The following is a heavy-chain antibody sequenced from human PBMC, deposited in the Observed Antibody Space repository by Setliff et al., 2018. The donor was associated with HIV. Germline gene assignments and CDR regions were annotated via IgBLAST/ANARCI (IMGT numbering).Heavy chain of an antibody. D-gene: IGHD4-17*01. J-gene: IGHJ2*01. CDR2: INTETGTP. Sequence: GASVKVSCKASGYTFPTFGLSWVRQAPGQGLEWMGWINTETGTPMYAQGFTGRFVFSLDTSISTAYLQIDSLNAEGTAVYYCARYGSDWFFDLWGRGTLVTVSS. CDR3: ARYGSDWFFDL. CDR1: GYTFPTFG. V-gene: IGHV7-4-1*01.